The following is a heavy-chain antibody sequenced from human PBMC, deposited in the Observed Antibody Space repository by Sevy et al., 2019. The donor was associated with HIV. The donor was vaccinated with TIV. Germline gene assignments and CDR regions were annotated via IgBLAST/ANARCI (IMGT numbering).Heavy chain of an antibody. V-gene: IGHV3-7*01. CDR3: VREGLGGFSYSLDC. CDR2: MKQDGSEK. Sequence: GGSLRLSCAASGFTFSSYWMSWVRQAPGKGLEWVATMKQDGSEKYYVDSVKGRFTISRDNAMHSPYLQMNSLRAEDTAVYYCVREGLGGFSYSLDCWGQGTLVTVSS. CDR1: GFTFSSYW. J-gene: IGHJ4*02. D-gene: IGHD5-18*01.